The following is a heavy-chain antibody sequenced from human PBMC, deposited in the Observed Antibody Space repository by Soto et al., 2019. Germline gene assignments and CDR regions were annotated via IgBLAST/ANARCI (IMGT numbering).Heavy chain of an antibody. CDR1: GYSFTSYW. D-gene: IGHD3-10*01. J-gene: IGHJ6*04. CDR3: ARHDSGGGDYYYGMGV. Sequence: GESLKISCKGSGYSFTSYWIGWVRQMPGKGLEWMGIIYPGDSDTRYSPSFQGQVTISADKSISTAYLQWSSLKASDTAMYYCARHDSGGGDYYYGMGVWGKGTTVTVSS. V-gene: IGHV5-51*01. CDR2: IYPGDSDT.